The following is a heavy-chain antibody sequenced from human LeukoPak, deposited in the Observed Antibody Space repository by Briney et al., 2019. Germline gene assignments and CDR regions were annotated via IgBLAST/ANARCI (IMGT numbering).Heavy chain of an antibody. D-gene: IGHD3-10*01. Sequence: PSETLSLTCSVSGGSINNYYWSWIRQPPGKGLEWIGYIYSSGSTNYHPSLKSRLTISIDTSKNQFSLRLSSVTAADTAVYYCARYVSMVRGVIIHLYGMDVWGQGTTVTVSS. CDR2: IYSSGST. J-gene: IGHJ6*02. CDR3: ARYVSMVRGVIIHLYGMDV. CDR1: GGSINNYY. V-gene: IGHV4-59*08.